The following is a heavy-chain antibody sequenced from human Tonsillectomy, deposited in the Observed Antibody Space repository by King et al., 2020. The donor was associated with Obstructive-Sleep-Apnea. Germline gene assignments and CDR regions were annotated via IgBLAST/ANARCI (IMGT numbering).Heavy chain of an antibody. J-gene: IGHJ3*02. CDR1: GYTFTKYW. Sequence: VQLVESGAEVKKPGESLKISCKTSGYTFTKYWIGWVRQVPGKGLEWMGRIYPGDSDTRYGPSLQGQVTISDDKSISTTFVQWSSLKASDTAMYYCATSIVTTVGGVFDIWGQGTMVTVSS. D-gene: IGHD5-12*01. CDR3: ATSIVTTVGGVFDI. V-gene: IGHV5-51*01. CDR2: IYPGDSDT.